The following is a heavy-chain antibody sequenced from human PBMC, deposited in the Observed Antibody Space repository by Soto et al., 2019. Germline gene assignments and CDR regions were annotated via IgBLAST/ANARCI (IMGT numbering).Heavy chain of an antibody. D-gene: IGHD1-7*01. V-gene: IGHV6-1*01. CDR1: WANFFRTDVA. J-gene: IGHJ3*02. Sequence: PSQPLSLTCFISWANFFRTDVACNCVRQSPSRGLEWLGRTYFRSKWNNEYAVSVKSRTTINLDTAKNQLSLQLNSVTPEDSAVYYCERGKNSAFDICGQGTLVTVSS. CDR3: ERGKNSAFDI. CDR2: TYFRSKWNN.